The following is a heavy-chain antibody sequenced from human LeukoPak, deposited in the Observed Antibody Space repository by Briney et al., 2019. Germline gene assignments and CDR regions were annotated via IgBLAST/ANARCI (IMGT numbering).Heavy chain of an antibody. CDR2: INKDGSEE. J-gene: IGHJ6*02. V-gene: IGHV3-7*01. Sequence: GGSLRLSCAASAFMFSDYWMSWVRQAPGKGPEWVASINKDGSEEYYADSVKGRFTVSRDNAKNSLFLQMNNLRVEDTAIYYCATYDNWVTGDVWGQGTTVSVSS. CDR3: ATYDNWVTGDV. CDR1: AFMFSDYW. D-gene: IGHD1-1*01.